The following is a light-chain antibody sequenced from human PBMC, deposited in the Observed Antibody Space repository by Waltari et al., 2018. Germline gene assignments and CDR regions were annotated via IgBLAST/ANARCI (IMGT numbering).Light chain of an antibody. CDR3: CSYAGSSTVV. J-gene: IGLJ2*01. V-gene: IGLV2-23*02. CDR2: EVS. Sequence: QSALTQPDSLSGSPGQSITIPCTGTSRDVGSYNPVSWFLHPPDKVPKLTIYEVSQRPSGVSNPFSGSKSGNTASLTISGLQAEDEVDYYCCSYAGSSTVVFGGGTKLTVL. CDR1: SRDVGSYNP.